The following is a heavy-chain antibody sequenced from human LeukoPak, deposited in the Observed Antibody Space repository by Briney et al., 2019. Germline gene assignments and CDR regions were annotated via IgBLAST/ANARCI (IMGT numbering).Heavy chain of an antibody. D-gene: IGHD5-18*01. CDR1: GFSFSSYE. CDR2: ISRSATTI. CDR3: ARSLDTAMVLSPSYFDS. Sequence: GWSLRLSCEVSGFSFSSYEMNWVRQAPGKGLEWVSYISRSATTISYADSVKGRFTISRDNAKNSLYLQMNSLRTEDTAVYYCARSLDTAMVLSPSYFDSWGQGTLVTVSS. J-gene: IGHJ4*02. V-gene: IGHV3-48*03.